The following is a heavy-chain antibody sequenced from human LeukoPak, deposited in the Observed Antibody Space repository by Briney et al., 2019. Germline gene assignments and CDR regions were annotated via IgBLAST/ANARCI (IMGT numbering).Heavy chain of an antibody. CDR3: ATDGSLLRSDWYFDL. J-gene: IGHJ2*01. CDR1: GYTLTELS. V-gene: IGHV1-24*01. Sequence: ASVKVSCKVSGYTLTELSMHWVRQAPGKGLEWMGGFDPEDGETIYAQKFQGRVTMTEDTSTDTAYMELSSLRSEDTAVYYCATDGSLLRSDWYFDLWGRGTLVTVSS. D-gene: IGHD3-3*01. CDR2: FDPEDGET.